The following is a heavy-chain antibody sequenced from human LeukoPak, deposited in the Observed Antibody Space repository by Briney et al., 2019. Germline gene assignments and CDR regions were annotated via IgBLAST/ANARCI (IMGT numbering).Heavy chain of an antibody. D-gene: IGHD3-10*01. CDR1: GFTFSSYW. CDR3: ARDLVYGSGSYDY. CDR2: IRPDGTGT. V-gene: IGHV3-74*01. Sequence: GGSLRFSCGASGFTFSSYWMHWVRQAPGKGLIWVSRIRPDGTGTNYADSVKGRFTISRDNAKNTLYLQMNSLRAEDTAVYYCARDLVYGSGSYDYWGQGTLVTVSS. J-gene: IGHJ4*02.